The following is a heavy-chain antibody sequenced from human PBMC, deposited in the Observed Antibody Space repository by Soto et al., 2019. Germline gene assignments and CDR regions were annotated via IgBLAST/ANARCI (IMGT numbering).Heavy chain of an antibody. CDR1: GYSLIATGMS. Sequence: SGPTLVNPTPTLTLTCTVSGYSLIATGMSVSWIRQPPGKALEWLALIDWDDDKYYSTSLKTKLTISRDTSKNQVVLTMTNMDPVDTATYYCARINRSGYYSHYYYGMDVWGQGTTVTVSS. CDR3: ARINRSGYYSHYYYGMDV. J-gene: IGHJ6*02. CDR2: IDWDDDK. V-gene: IGHV2-70*01. D-gene: IGHD3-22*01.